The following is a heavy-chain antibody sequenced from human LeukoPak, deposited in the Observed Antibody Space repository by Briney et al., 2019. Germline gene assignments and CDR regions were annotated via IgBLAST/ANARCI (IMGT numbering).Heavy chain of an antibody. CDR2: IYPGDSGT. CDR1: GYSFTSYW. CDR3: ARQGVSYYDFWSGPGAFDI. J-gene: IGHJ3*02. V-gene: IGHV5-51*01. D-gene: IGHD3-3*01. Sequence: GESLKISCKGSGYSFTSYWIGWVRQLPGKGLEWMGIIYPGDSGTRYSPSFQGQVTISADKSISTAYLQWSSLKASDTAMYYCARQGVSYYDFWSGPGAFDIWGQGTMVTVSS.